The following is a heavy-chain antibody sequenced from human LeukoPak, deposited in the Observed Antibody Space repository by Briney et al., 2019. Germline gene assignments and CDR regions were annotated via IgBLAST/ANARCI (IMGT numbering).Heavy chain of an antibody. CDR2: ISSSSSNI. CDR3: ARLPAYCSSTSCYYDY. Sequence: GGPLRLSCTASGFTFSSYSMNWVRQAPGKGLEWVSYISSSSSNIFYADSFKGRFTISRDNAQNSLYLQMNSLRAEDTAVYYCARLPAYCSSTSCYYDYWGQGTLVTVSS. D-gene: IGHD2-2*01. J-gene: IGHJ4*02. V-gene: IGHV3-21*01. CDR1: GFTFSSYS.